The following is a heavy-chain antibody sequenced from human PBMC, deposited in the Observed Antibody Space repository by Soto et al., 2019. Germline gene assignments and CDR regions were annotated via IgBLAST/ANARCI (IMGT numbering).Heavy chain of an antibody. CDR3: TGRGGDSLQDL. CDR2: IRTRSKKFAT. J-gene: IGHJ5*02. D-gene: IGHD4-17*01. Sequence: EVQLVESGGGLVQPGDSLTLSCAGLGFNFSGSALHWVRQPSGKGLEWVGRIRTRSKKFATSYATSVRGRCSLSRDDSKNTAFSQMNSLRDDDTGVYFSTGRGGDSLQDLWGQGTLVTVSS. V-gene: IGHV3-73*01. CDR1: GFNFSGSA.